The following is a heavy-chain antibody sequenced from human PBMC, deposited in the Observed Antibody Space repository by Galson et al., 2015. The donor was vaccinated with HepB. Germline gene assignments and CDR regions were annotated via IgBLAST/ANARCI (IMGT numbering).Heavy chain of an antibody. CDR1: GFDFNTYW. J-gene: IGHJ4*02. CDR3: ARALGATIQTQAMDDSGLVRRLYYFDS. V-gene: IGHV3-7*03. D-gene: IGHD5-24*01. Sequence: SLRLSCAASGFDFNTYWMTWVRQTPGKELEWVANTNQDGSKTFYVESVRGRFTISRDNAKNLLFLQMDSLRAEDTAVYYCARALGATIQTQAMDDSGLVRRLYYFDSWGQGTLVTVSS. CDR2: TNQDGSKT.